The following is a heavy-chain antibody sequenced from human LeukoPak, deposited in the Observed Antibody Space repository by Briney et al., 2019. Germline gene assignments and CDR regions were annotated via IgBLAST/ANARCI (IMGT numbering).Heavy chain of an antibody. D-gene: IGHD3-16*01. CDR2: IYYSGST. CDR1: GGSISSSSYY. CDR3: ARQSMPRLGIAGWFDP. V-gene: IGHV4-39*01. J-gene: IGHJ5*02. Sequence: SETLSLTCTVSGGSISSSSYYWGWIRQPPGKGLEWIGSIYYSGSTYYNPSLKSRVTISVDTSKNQFSLKLSSVTAADTAVYYCARQSMPRLGIAGWFDPWGQGTLVTVSS.